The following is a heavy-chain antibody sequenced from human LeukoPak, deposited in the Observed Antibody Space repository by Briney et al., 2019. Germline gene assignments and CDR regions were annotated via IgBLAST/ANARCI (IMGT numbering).Heavy chain of an antibody. D-gene: IGHD2-2*01. CDR1: GFTFSSYA. J-gene: IGHJ4*02. Sequence: PGGSLRLSCAASGFTFSSYAMHWVRQAPGKGLEWVAVISYDGSNKYYADSVKGRFTISGDNSKNTLYLQMNSLRAEDTAVYYCARCSSTGCASSPLAGYLYWGQGTLVTVSS. CDR2: ISYDGSNK. V-gene: IGHV3-30-3*01. CDR3: ARCSSTGCASSPLAGYLY.